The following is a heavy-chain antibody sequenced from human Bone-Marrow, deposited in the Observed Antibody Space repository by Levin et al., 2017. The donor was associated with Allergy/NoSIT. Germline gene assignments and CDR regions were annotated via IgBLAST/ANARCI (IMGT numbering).Heavy chain of an antibody. Sequence: PWASVKVSCKASGDTFSSYDIIWVRQASGQGLEWMGRVNPKSGNTVYAQKFQGRVTMTRNTSISTAYMDLSSLRSDDTAVYYCATGQGHLVGPPWGQGTLVTVSS. CDR3: ATGQGHLVGPP. D-gene: IGHD6-6*01. CDR2: VNPKSGNT. J-gene: IGHJ5*02. V-gene: IGHV1-8*01. CDR1: GDTFSSYD.